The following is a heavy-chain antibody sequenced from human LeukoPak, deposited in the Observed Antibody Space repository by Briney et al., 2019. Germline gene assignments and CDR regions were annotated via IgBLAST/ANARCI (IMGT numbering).Heavy chain of an antibody. CDR3: ARGRWVVSPTGIYYYYGMDV. Sequence: SETLSLTCAVYGGSFSGYYWSWIRQPPGKGLEWIGEINHSGSTNYDPFLKSRVTISVDTSKNQFSLKLSSVTAADTAVYYCARGRWVVSPTGIYYYYGMDVWGQGTAVTVSS. CDR2: INHSGST. V-gene: IGHV4-34*01. CDR1: GGSFSGYY. J-gene: IGHJ6*02. D-gene: IGHD4-23*01.